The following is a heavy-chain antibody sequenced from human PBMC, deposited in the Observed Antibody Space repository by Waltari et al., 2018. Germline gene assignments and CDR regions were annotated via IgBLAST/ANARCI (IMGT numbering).Heavy chain of an antibody. Sequence: QVQLVQSGAEVKKPGASEKVSCKASGYTFSDYGISWVRKASGQGLEWMGWISGNNDNKNHGQDFQDRTIMTEDTAATTVYMELTYRAADDTAVYYCARERHRLMEEGYLMALDPWGQGTLVTVSS. V-gene: IGHV1-18*01. CDR3: ARERHRLMEEGYLMALDP. D-gene: IGHD3-3*01. CDR1: GYTFSDYG. J-gene: IGHJ5*02. CDR2: ISGNNDNK.